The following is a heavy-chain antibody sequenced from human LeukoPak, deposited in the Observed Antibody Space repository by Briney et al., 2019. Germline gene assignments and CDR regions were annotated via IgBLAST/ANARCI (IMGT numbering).Heavy chain of an antibody. V-gene: IGHV3-23*01. CDR1: GFTFSSYA. D-gene: IGHD4-23*01. Sequence: PGGSLRLSCAASGFTFSSYAMSWVRQAPGKGLEWVSAISGSGGSTYYADSVEGRFTISRDNSKNTLYLQMNSLRAEDTAVYYCAKDPGGPTVVTFGDYWGQGTLVTVSS. CDR3: AKDPGGPTVVTFGDY. J-gene: IGHJ4*02. CDR2: ISGSGGST.